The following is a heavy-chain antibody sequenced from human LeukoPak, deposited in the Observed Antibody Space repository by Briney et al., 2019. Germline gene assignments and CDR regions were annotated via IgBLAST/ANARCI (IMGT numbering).Heavy chain of an antibody. CDR1: GLTFYTYA. Sequence: GGSLRLSCSVSGLTFYTYAMSWVRQAPGKGLEWVSAISGRDGRTYYTDSVKGRFTISRDNSKNTLYLQMNSLRADDTAVYYCAKVNYGSGTMRYFDYWGQGTLVTVSS. CDR2: ISGRDGRT. J-gene: IGHJ4*02. D-gene: IGHD3-10*01. CDR3: AKVNYGSGTMRYFDY. V-gene: IGHV3-23*01.